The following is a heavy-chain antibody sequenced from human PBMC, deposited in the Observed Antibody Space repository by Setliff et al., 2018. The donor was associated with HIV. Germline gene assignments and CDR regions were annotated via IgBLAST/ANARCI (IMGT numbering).Heavy chain of an antibody. V-gene: IGHV3-23*01. D-gene: IGHD3-10*01. Sequence: LRLSCAASGFTFSSYAMSWVRQAPGKGLEWVSAISGSGGSTYYADSVKGRFTISRDNSKNTLYLQMNSLRAEDTAVYYCAKGYYGSGTFRYYYYYGMDVWGQGTTVTVSS. CDR1: GFTFSSYA. CDR3: AKGYYGSGTFRYYYYYGMDV. J-gene: IGHJ6*02. CDR2: ISGSGGST.